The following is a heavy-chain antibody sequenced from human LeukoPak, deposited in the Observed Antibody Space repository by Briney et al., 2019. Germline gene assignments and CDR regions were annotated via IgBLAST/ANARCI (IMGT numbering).Heavy chain of an antibody. V-gene: IGHV1-18*01. D-gene: IGHD3-10*01. CDR3: ATGWFGELTFDY. CDR1: GYPFTSYG. CDR2: ISAYNGNT. J-gene: IGHJ4*02. Sequence: ASVKVSCKASGYPFTSYGISWVRQAPGQGLEWMGWISAYNGNTNYAQKLQGRVTMTTDTSTSTAYMELRSLRSDDTAVYYCATGWFGELTFDYWGQGTLVTVSS.